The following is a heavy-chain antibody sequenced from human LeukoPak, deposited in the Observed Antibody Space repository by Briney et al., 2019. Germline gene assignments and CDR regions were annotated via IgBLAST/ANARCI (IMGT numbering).Heavy chain of an antibody. Sequence: GGSLRLSCAASGFTFSGYSMNWVRQAPGKELEWVSSISSSSSYIYYADSVKGRFTISRDNAKNSLYLQMNSLRAEDTAVYYCARVHCSSTSCYEFFDYWGQGTLVTVSS. CDR1: GFTFSGYS. V-gene: IGHV3-21*01. CDR3: ARVHCSSTSCYEFFDY. D-gene: IGHD2-2*01. CDR2: ISSSSSYI. J-gene: IGHJ4*02.